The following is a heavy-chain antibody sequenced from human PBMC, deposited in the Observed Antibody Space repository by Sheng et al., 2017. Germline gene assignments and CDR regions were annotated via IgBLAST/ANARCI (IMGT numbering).Heavy chain of an antibody. CDR2: ISNSGST. Sequence: QLHLQESGPGLLKPSETLSLTCSVSGGSISSSRYYWGWIRQPPGKGLEWIASISNSGSTYYNPSLKSRVTISVDTSKNQFSLKLTSVTAADTAVYYCARDGGGYSYGSLRSRWFDPWGQGTLVTVSS. J-gene: IGHJ5*02. CDR3: ARDGGGYSYGSLRSRWFDP. D-gene: IGHD5-18*01. V-gene: IGHV4-39*07. CDR1: GGSISSSRYY.